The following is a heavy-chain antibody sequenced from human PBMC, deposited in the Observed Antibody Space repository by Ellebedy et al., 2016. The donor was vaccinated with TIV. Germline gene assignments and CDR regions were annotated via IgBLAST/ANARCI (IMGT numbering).Heavy chain of an antibody. CDR2: IYYSGST. CDR1: GGSISSYY. Sequence: SETLSLTCTVSGGSISSYYWSWIRQPPGKGLEWIGYIYYSGSTNYNPSLKSRVTISVDTSKNQFSLKLSSVTAADTAVYYCARVWCPPRGRRVRGSHPDYWGQGTLVTVSS. J-gene: IGHJ4*02. V-gene: IGHV4-59*12. D-gene: IGHD3-10*01. CDR3: ARVWCPPRGRRVRGSHPDY.